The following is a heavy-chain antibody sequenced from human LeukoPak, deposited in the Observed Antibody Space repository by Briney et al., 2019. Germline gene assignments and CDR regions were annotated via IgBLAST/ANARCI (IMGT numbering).Heavy chain of an antibody. J-gene: IGHJ6*03. CDR3: AKDGEWDLPLYHMDV. Sequence: PGGSLRLSCAASGFTFSSYWMSWVRQAPGKGLEWVANIKQDGSEKYYVDSVRGRFTISRDNAKNSLYLQMNSLRAEDTAVYYCAKDGEWDLPLYHMDVWGKGTTVTVSS. D-gene: IGHD1-26*01. CDR2: IKQDGSEK. CDR1: GFTFSSYW. V-gene: IGHV3-7*01.